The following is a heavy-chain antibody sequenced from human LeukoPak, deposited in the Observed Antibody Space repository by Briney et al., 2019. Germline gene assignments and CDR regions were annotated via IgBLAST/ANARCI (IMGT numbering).Heavy chain of an antibody. CDR2: VHYNGST. J-gene: IGHJ4*02. Sequence: SETLSLTCTVSGYSISRGYHWGWVRQPPGKGLEWIASVHYNGSTYYNPSLKSRLTISADTSKNQFSLNLDSVTAADTAVYYCARVNFNPDYWGQGTLVTVSS. CDR3: ARVNFNPDY. D-gene: IGHD1-14*01. CDR1: GYSISRGYH. V-gene: IGHV4-38-2*02.